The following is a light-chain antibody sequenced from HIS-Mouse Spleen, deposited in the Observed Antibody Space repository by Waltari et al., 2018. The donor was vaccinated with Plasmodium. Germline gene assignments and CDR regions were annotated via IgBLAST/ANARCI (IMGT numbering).Light chain of an antibody. J-gene: IGLJ3*02. CDR1: SLPQKY. CDR2: EDS. CDR3: YSTDSSGNHWV. Sequence: SYELTQPPSVSVSPGQTARSTCSGYSLPQKYASWYQQKSGQAPALVIYEDSKRPSGIPERFSGSSSGTMATLTISGAQVEDEADYYCYSTDSSGNHWVFGGGTKLTVL. V-gene: IGLV3-10*01.